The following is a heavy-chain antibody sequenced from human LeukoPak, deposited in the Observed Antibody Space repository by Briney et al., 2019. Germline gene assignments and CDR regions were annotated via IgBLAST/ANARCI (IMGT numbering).Heavy chain of an antibody. V-gene: IGHV1-2*02. CDR2: INLNSGDT. Sequence: SVTLSCTSPGYTFTGYYLHWMRLAHGPGTGLMGWINLNSGDTNYAQKFQGRVTMTRDTSITTAYMDLSRLKSDDTAVYYCATGRDIVVGGGPYYFDYWGQGTLVTVSS. CDR1: GYTFTGYY. D-gene: IGHD2-15*01. J-gene: IGHJ4*02. CDR3: ATGRDIVVGGGPYYFDY.